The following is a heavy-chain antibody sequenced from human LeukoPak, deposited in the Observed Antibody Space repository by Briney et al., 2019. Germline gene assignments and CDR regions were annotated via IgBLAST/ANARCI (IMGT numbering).Heavy chain of an antibody. V-gene: IGHV1-24*01. J-gene: IGHJ4*02. Sequence: ASVKVSXKVSGYTLTELSMHWVRQAPGKGLEWMGGFDPEDGETIYAQKFQGRVTMTEDTSADTAYMELSSLRSEDTAVYYCATDHGYSSSWYFWWGQGTLVTVSS. CDR3: ATDHGYSSSWYFW. D-gene: IGHD6-13*01. CDR2: FDPEDGET. CDR1: GYTLTELS.